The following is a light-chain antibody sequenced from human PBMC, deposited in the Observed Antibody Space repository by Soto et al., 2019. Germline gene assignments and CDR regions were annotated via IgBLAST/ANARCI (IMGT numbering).Light chain of an antibody. Sequence: EIVMTQSPATLSVSPGERATLSCMASQSISSNLAWYQQKPGQAPRLLIYDASTRASGIPARFTGSGSGTEFTLTISSLQSEDSAVYYCQQYNNWPPWTFGQGTKVDIK. CDR1: QSISSN. CDR3: QQYNNWPPWT. J-gene: IGKJ1*01. V-gene: IGKV3-15*01. CDR2: DAS.